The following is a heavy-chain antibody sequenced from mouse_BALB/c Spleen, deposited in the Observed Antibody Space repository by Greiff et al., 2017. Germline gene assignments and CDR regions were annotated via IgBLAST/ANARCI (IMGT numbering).Heavy chain of an antibody. J-gene: IGHJ3*01. CDR1: GFSLTSYG. D-gene: IGHD2-4*01. CDR3: ASYYDYDSAWFAY. V-gene: IGHV2-9*02. Sequence: VQGVESGPGLVAPSQSLSITCTVSGFSLTSYGVHWVRQPPGKGLEWLGVIWAGGSTNYNSALMSRLSISKDNSKSQVFLKMNSLQTDDTAMYYCASYYDYDSAWFAYWGQGTLVTVSA. CDR2: IWAGGST.